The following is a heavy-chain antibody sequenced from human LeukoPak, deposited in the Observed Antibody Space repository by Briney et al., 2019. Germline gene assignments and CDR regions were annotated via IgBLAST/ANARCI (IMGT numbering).Heavy chain of an antibody. J-gene: IGHJ3*02. Sequence: SETLSLTCTVSGGSISSYYWSWIRQPPGKGLEWLGYIYYSGSTNYNPSLKSRVTISVDTSKNQFSLKLSSVTAADTAVYYCARASSGWAGDAFDIWGQGTMVTVSS. CDR2: IYYSGST. D-gene: IGHD6-19*01. CDR3: ARASSGWAGDAFDI. V-gene: IGHV4-59*01. CDR1: GGSISSYY.